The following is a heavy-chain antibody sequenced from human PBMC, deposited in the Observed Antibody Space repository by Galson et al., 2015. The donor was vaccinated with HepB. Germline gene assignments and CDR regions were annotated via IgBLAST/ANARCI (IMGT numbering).Heavy chain of an antibody. CDR2: IIPFFGTP. V-gene: IGHV1-69*13. J-gene: IGHJ6*02. D-gene: IGHD2-2*01. CDR1: GGTFSKYA. CDR3: ALARDPNPTYYSSVNCGMDV. Sequence: SVKVSCKASGGTFSKYAITWVRQAPGQGLEWMGGIIPFFGTPIYAQRFQGRVTITADESTTTAHMELSSLRSDDTAVFYCALARDPNPTYYSSVNCGMDVWGQGTTVTVSS.